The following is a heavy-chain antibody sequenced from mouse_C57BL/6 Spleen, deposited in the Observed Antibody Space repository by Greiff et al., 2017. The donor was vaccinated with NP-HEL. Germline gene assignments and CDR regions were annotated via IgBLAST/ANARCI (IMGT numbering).Heavy chain of an antibody. CDR1: GFSLTSYG. J-gene: IGHJ4*01. CDR3: GRDYLCAMDY. D-gene: IGHD2-4*01. CDR2: IWGGGST. Sequence: QVQLKQSGPGLVAPSQCLSITCTVSGFSLTSYGVDWVRQPPGKGLEWLGVIWGGGSTNYNSALMSRLSISKDNSKSQVCLKMNSLQTDDTAMYNCGRDYLCAMDYWGQGTSVTVSS. V-gene: IGHV2-9*01.